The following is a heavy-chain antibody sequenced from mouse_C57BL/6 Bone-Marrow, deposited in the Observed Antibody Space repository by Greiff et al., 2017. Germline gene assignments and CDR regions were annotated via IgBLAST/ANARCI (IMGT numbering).Heavy chain of an antibody. Sequence: QVQLQQSGPELVKPGASVKLSCKASGYTFTSYDINWVKQRPGQGLEWIGWIYPRDGSTKYNEKFKGKATLSVDTSSSTAYMELTSLTSEDSAVFFCASEEFDCSSGDWYFDVWGTGTTVSVSS. CDR3: ASEEFDCSSGDWYFDV. CDR1: GYTFTSYD. CDR2: IYPRDGST. V-gene: IGHV1-85*01. D-gene: IGHD1-1*01. J-gene: IGHJ1*03.